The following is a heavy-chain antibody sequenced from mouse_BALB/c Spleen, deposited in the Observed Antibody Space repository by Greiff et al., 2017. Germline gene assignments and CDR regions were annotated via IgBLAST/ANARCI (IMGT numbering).Heavy chain of an antibody. CDR1: GFTFSSYG. Sequence: EVMLVESGGDLVKPGGSLKLSCAASGFTFSSYGMSWVRQTPDKRLEWVATISSDGSYTYYPDSVKGRFTISRDNAKNTLYLQMSSLKSEDTAMYYCARYYYGSSHYAMDYWGQGTSVTVSS. V-gene: IGHV5-6*01. J-gene: IGHJ4*01. CDR2: ISSDGSYT. D-gene: IGHD1-1*01. CDR3: ARYYYGSSHYAMDY.